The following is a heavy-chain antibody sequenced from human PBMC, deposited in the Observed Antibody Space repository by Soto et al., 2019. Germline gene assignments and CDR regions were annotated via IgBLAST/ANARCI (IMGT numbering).Heavy chain of an antibody. V-gene: IGHV3-15*01. J-gene: IGHJ1*01. D-gene: IGHD3-10*01. CDR1: GFTFGDYA. CDR3: TLVGSGSYLQH. CDR2: IKSKTDGGTT. Sequence: GGSLRLSCTASGFTFGDYAMSWVRQAPGKGLEWVGRIKSKTDGGTTDYAAPVKGRFTISRDDSKNTLYLQMNSLKTEDTAVYYCTLVGSGSYLQHWGQGTLVTVSS.